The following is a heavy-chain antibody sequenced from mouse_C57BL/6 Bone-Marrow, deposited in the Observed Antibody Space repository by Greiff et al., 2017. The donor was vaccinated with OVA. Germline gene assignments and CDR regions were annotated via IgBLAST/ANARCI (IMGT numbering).Heavy chain of an antibody. Sequence: EVKLMESGPGLVKPSQSLSLTCSVTGYSITSGYYWNWIRQFPGNKLEWRGYISYDGSNNYNPSLKNRISITRDTSKNQFFLKLNSVTTEDTATYYCARDSYWYFDVWGTGTTVTVSS. CDR1: GYSITSGYY. J-gene: IGHJ1*03. V-gene: IGHV3-6*01. CDR2: ISYDGSN. CDR3: ARDSYWYFDV.